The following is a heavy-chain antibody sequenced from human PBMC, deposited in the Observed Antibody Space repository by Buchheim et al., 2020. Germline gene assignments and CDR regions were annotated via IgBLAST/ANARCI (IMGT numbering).Heavy chain of an antibody. CDR3: ARMGDYRGITRGVFDY. Sequence: QVTLRESGPALVKPTQTLMLTCTFSGFSLTTNRMSVSWIRQPPGKALEWLARVDWDNDKYYNASLKTRLTISKDTSRNQVGLAMTNVDPLDTATYFCARMGDYRGITRGVFDYWGQGTL. CDR1: GFSLTTNRMS. V-gene: IGHV2-70*15. J-gene: IGHJ4*02. CDR2: VDWDNDK. D-gene: IGHD3-10*01.